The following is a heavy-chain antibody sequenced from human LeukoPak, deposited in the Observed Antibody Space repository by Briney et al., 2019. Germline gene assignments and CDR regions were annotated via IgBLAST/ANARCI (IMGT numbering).Heavy chain of an antibody. J-gene: IGHJ3*02. CDR3: AREAPPAAYDAFDI. CDR2: SSSSSSYI. CDR1: GFSFSSYS. D-gene: IGHD2-2*01. V-gene: IGHV3-21*01. Sequence: GGSLGLSCAASGFSFSSYSMNWVRQAPGKGLEWVSSSSSSSSYIYYADSVKGRFTISRDNAKNSLYLQMNSLRAEDTAVYYCAREAPPAAYDAFDIWGQGTVVTVSS.